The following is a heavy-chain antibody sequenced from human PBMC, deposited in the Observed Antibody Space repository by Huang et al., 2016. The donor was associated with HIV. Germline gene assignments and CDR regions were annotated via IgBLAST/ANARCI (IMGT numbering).Heavy chain of an antibody. D-gene: IGHD4-17*01. J-gene: IGHJ4*02. CDR1: GFMFSTFG. CDR3: GKPSGDYEFFDF. Sequence: QVHLEESGGGVVQPGRPLRLSCTASGFMFSTFGIDWVRRAPGKRREWVAGISNDGSRKYYVDSVKGRFTISRDKSKNIVYLQMNSLRPEDTAVYYCGKPSGDYEFFDFWGQGTVVTVSS. CDR2: ISNDGSRK. V-gene: IGHV3-30*18.